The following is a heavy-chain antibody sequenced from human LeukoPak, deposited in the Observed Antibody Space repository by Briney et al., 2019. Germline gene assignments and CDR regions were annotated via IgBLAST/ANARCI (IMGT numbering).Heavy chain of an antibody. CDR2: INPNSGGT. D-gene: IGHD3-22*01. Sequence: ASVKVSCKASGYTFTGYYMHWVRQAPGQGLEWMGWINPNSGGTNYAQKFQGRVTMTRDTSISTAYMELSSLRSEDTAVYYCAREYYYDSSGSRLGLFDYWGQGTLVTVSS. CDR1: GYTFTGYY. J-gene: IGHJ4*02. CDR3: AREYYYDSSGSRLGLFDY. V-gene: IGHV1-2*02.